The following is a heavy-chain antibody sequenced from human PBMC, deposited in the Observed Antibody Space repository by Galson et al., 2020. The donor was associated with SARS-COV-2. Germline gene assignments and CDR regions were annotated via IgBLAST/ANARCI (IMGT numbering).Heavy chain of an antibody. J-gene: IGHJ6*02. CDR3: ARGVVSGSYFHYYYGMDV. CDR1: GFTFSSYW. CDR2: IKQDGSEK. D-gene: IGHD3-10*01. Sequence: GGSLRLSCAASGFTFSSYWMSWVRQAPGKGLEWVANIKQDGSEKYYVDSVKGRFTISRDNAKNSLYLQMNSLRAEDTAVYYCARGVVSGSYFHYYYGMDVWGQGTTVTVSS. V-gene: IGHV3-7*01.